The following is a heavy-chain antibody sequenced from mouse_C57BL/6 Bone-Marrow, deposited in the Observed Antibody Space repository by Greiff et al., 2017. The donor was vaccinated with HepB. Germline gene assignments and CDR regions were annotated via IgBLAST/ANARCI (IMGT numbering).Heavy chain of an antibody. CDR2: IHPSDSDT. CDR1: GYTFTSYW. J-gene: IGHJ4*01. Sequence: QVQLQQPGAELVKPGASVKVSCKASGYTFTSYWMHWVKQRPGQGLEWIGRIHPSDSDTNYNQKFKGKATLTVDKSSSTAYMQLSSLTSEDSAVYYWEIERGVTTVVAHYAMDDWGQGTSVTGAS. V-gene: IGHV1-74*01. CDR3: EIERGVTTVVAHYAMDD. D-gene: IGHD1-1*01.